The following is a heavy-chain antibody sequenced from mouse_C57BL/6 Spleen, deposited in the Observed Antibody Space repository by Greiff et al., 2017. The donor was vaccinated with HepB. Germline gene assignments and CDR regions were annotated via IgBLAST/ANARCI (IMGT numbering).Heavy chain of an antibody. CDR3: ARSITTVWAMDY. CDR1: GYAFTNYL. J-gene: IGHJ4*01. Sequence: VQLQQSGAELVRPGTSVKVSCKASGYAFTNYLIEWVKQRPGQGLEWIGVINPGSGGTNYNEKFKGKATLTADKSSSTAYMQLSSLTSEDSAVYCCARSITTVWAMDYWGQGTSVTVSS. V-gene: IGHV1-54*01. CDR2: INPGSGGT. D-gene: IGHD1-1*01.